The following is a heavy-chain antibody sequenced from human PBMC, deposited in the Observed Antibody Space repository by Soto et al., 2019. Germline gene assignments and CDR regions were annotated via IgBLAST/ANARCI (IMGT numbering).Heavy chain of an antibody. Sequence: QVQLVESGGGVVQPGRSLRLSCAASGFIFNNYGIHWVRQAPGKGLEWVAFISYDGSDKYYADSVKGRFTISRDNLKKSLYLKMNSLRAEDTAVYYCARPTLIRGVLGYWGQGTLVTISS. V-gene: IGHV3-30*03. D-gene: IGHD3-10*01. CDR3: ARPTLIRGVLGY. CDR1: GFIFNNYG. J-gene: IGHJ4*02. CDR2: ISYDGSDK.